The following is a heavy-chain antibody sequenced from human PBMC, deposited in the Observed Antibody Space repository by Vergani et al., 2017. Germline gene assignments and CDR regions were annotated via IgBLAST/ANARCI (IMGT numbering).Heavy chain of an antibody. D-gene: IGHD2-2*01. CDR1: GGSFSGYY. V-gene: IGHV4-34*01. CDR3: ARDIVVVPAATLQNHWFDP. J-gene: IGHJ5*02. Sequence: QVQLQQWGAGLLKPSETLSLTCAVYGGSFSGYYWSWIRQPPGKGLEWIGEINHSGSTNYNPSLKSRVTISVDTSKNQFSLKLSSVTAADPAVYYCARDIVVVPAATLQNHWFDPWGQGTLVTVSS. CDR2: INHSGST.